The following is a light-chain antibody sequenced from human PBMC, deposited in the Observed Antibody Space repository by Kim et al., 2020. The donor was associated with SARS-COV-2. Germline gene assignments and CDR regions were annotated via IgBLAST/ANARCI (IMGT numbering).Light chain of an antibody. J-gene: IGKJ1*01. V-gene: IGKV1-27*01. CDR3: QKYSSAPRT. Sequence: DIQMTQSPSFLSASVGDRVTITCRASQAISNYLAWYQQTRGKVPRLLIYAASTLQSGVPSRFSGSGSGTDFTLTISSLQPEDVATYYCQKYSSAPRTFGQGTKVDIK. CDR2: AAS. CDR1: QAISNY.